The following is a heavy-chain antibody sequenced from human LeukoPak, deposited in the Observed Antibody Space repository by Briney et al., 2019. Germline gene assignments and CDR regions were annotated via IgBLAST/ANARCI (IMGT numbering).Heavy chain of an antibody. CDR3: AKRVEIVAASNSWFDS. J-gene: IGHJ5*01. CDR1: GFTFSTYA. V-gene: IGHV3-23*01. D-gene: IGHD5-12*01. CDR2: ISGIGVST. Sequence: GGSLRLSCAASGFTFSTYAMSWVRQAPGKGLEWVSAISGIGVSTYYADSVKGRFTISRDNSKNTLYLQMDSLRAEDTAIYYCAKRVEIVAASNSWFDSWGQGILVTVFS.